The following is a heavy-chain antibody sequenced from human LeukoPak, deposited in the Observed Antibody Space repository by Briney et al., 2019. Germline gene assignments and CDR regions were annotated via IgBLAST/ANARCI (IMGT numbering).Heavy chain of an antibody. CDR2: ISYDGSNK. CDR3: ARDWCSGGSCYNVYFQH. V-gene: IGHV3-30-3*01. CDR1: GFTFSSYA. Sequence: GRSLRLSCAASGFTFSSYAMHWVRQAPGKGLEWVAVISYDGSNKYYADSVKGRFTISRDNSKNTLYLQMNSLRAEDTAVYYCARDWCSGGSCYNVYFQHWGQGTRVTVSS. D-gene: IGHD2-15*01. J-gene: IGHJ1*01.